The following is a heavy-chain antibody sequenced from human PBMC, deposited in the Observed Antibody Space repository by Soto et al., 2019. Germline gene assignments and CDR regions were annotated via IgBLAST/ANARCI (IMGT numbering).Heavy chain of an antibody. CDR3: ARGRSNRGGYSPVFDS. J-gene: IGHJ4*02. V-gene: IGHV3-64*01. CDR2: ISGNGGNT. CDR1: GFTFSSYA. Sequence: EVQLVESGGGLVQPGGSLRLSCAASGFTFSSYAMHWVRQAPGKELEFVSAISGNGGNTHYANSVRGRFTISRANSKNTLYLQMGGLRADDMAVYYCARGRSNRGGYSPVFDSWGQGTLVTVSS. D-gene: IGHD2-15*01.